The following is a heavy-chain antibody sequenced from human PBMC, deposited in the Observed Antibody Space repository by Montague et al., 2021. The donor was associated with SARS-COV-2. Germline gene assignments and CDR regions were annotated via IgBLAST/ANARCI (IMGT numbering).Heavy chain of an antibody. Sequence: SETLSLTCTVSGYSISRGYHWGWIRHPPGKGLEWLGSINHSGSTNYNPSLKSRATISVDTPKNQFSLKLSSVTAADTAVYYCAGDCYDYGSGSYQRWFDPWGQGTLVTVSS. J-gene: IGHJ5*02. CDR1: GYSISRGYH. CDR3: AGDCYDYGSGSYQRWFDP. CDR2: INHSGST. D-gene: IGHD3-10*01. V-gene: IGHV4-38-2*02.